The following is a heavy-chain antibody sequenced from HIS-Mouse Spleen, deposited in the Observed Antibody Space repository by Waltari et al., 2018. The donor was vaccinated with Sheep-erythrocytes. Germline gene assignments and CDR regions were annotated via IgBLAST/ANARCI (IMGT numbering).Heavy chain of an antibody. D-gene: IGHD4-17*01. Sequence: EVQLVEAEGGLIQPGGSLRLSCAASGFTVSSNYMSSVRQAPGKGLECVSVIDSGGGTKYADAVKGRFTISRDNSKNTLYLQMSSMRAEHTAVYYCARGHPDYGDYDAFDIWRQWTMVAVSS. V-gene: IGHV3-53*01. CDR2: IDSGGGT. CDR1: GFTVSSNY. CDR3: ARGHPDYGDYDAFDI. J-gene: IGHJ3*02.